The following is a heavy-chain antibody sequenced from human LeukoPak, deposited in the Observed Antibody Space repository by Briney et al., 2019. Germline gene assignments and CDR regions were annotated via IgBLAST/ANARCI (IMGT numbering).Heavy chain of an antibody. CDR3: AKGAYDYIEMGYFDS. D-gene: IGHD5-12*01. Sequence: GGSLRLSCAASGFTSTNYAMNWVRQAPGKGLEWVSILIGSSGSTDYADSVKGRFTISRDTSKNTLFLQMNSLRAEDTAIYYCAKGAYDYIEMGYFDSWGQGTLVAVSS. CDR2: LIGSSGST. J-gene: IGHJ4*02. V-gene: IGHV3-23*01. CDR1: GFTSTNYA.